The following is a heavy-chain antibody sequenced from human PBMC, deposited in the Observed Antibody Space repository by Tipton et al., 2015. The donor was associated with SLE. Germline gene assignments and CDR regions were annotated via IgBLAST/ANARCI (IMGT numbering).Heavy chain of an antibody. CDR3: ARVDSSSWYDY. J-gene: IGHJ5*01. CDR1: GGSFSGYY. Sequence: LRLSCAVYGGSFSGYYWSWIRQPPGKGLEWIGEINHSGNTNYNPSLKSRVTISVDTSKNQFSLKLSSVTAADTAVYYCARVDSSSWYDYWGHGTLVTVSS. D-gene: IGHD6-13*01. CDR2: INHSGNT. V-gene: IGHV4-34*01.